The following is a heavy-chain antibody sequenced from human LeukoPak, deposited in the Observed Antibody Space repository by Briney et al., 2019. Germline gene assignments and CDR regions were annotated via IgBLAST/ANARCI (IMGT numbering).Heavy chain of an antibody. Sequence: SVKVSCKASGGTFSSYAISWVRQAPGQGLEWMGRIIPILGIANYAQKFQGRVTITADKSTSTAYMGLSSLRSEDTAVYYCARVITVTATSDAFDIWGQGTMVTVSS. D-gene: IGHD2-21*02. CDR3: ARVITVTATSDAFDI. CDR1: GGTFSSYA. V-gene: IGHV1-69*04. J-gene: IGHJ3*02. CDR2: IIPILGIA.